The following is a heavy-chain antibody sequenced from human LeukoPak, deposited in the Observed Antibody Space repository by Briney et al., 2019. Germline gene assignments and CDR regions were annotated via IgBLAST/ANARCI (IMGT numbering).Heavy chain of an antibody. V-gene: IGHV3-48*01. J-gene: IGHJ6*03. CDR2: ISSSSSTI. Sequence: PGGSLRLSCAASGFTFSSYSMNWVRQAPGKGLEWVSYISSSSSTIYYADSVKGRFTISRDNAKNSLYLQMNSLRAEDTAVYYCASLYSSGWYEGYYYYMDVWGKGTTVTVSS. CDR1: GFTFSSYS. D-gene: IGHD6-19*01. CDR3: ASLYSSGWYEGYYYYMDV.